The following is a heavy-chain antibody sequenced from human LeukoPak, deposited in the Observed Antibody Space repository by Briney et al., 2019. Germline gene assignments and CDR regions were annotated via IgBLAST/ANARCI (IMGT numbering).Heavy chain of an antibody. D-gene: IGHD3-16*02. CDR2: ISPTGGST. CDR3: ARSLPYYYYYMDV. J-gene: IGHJ6*03. Sequence: ASVKVSCKAFGYTFTNNWMHWVRQAPGQGPEWMGLISPTGGSTAYAQKFQGRVTMTRDMSTSTVYMELSSLRSEDTAVYYCARSLPYYYYYMDVWGKGTTVTVSS. CDR1: GYTFTNNW. V-gene: IGHV1-46*01.